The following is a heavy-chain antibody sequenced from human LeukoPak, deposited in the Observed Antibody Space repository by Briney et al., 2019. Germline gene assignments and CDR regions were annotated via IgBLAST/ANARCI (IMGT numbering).Heavy chain of an antibody. D-gene: IGHD1-14*01. Sequence: PGGSLRLSCAASGFTFSTYWMPWVRQAPGKGLVWVSLINSDGSFTNYADSVKGRFTISRDNAKNTLFLQMNSLTAEDTAVYYCARQVNLSFDYWGQGTLATVSS. CDR1: GFTFSTYW. J-gene: IGHJ4*02. CDR2: INSDGSFT. V-gene: IGHV3-74*01. CDR3: ARQVNLSFDY.